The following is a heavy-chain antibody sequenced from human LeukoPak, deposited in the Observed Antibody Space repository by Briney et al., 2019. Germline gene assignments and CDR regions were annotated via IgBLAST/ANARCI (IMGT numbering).Heavy chain of an antibody. CDR2: IYHSGST. CDR1: GGSISSSNW. V-gene: IGHV4-4*02. Sequence: SETLSLTCAVSGGSISSSNWWSWVRQPPGKGLEWIGEIYHSGSTNYNPSLKSRVTISVDKSKNQFSLKLRSVTAADTAVYNCARDKTYGSGGFDYWGQGTLVTVSS. D-gene: IGHD3-10*01. J-gene: IGHJ4*02. CDR3: ARDKTYGSGGFDY.